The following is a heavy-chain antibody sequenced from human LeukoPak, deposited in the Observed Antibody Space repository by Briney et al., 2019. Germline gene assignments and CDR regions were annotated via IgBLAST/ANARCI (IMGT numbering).Heavy chain of an antibody. D-gene: IGHD3-22*01. CDR3: AKGPYYYDSSGYFRAFDI. Sequence: PGRSLRLSCAASGFTFSSYGMHWVRQAPGKGLEWVAVISYDGSNEYYADSVKGRFTISRDNSKNTLYLQMNSLRAEDTAVYYCAKGPYYYDSSGYFRAFDIWGQGTLVTVSS. J-gene: IGHJ3*02. V-gene: IGHV3-30*18. CDR1: GFTFSSYG. CDR2: ISYDGSNE.